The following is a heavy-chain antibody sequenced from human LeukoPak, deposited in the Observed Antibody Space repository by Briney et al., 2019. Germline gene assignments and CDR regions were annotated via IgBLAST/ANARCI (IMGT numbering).Heavy chain of an antibody. J-gene: IGHJ4*02. CDR1: GFTVSSNY. Sequence: GGSLRLSCAASGFTVSSNYMSWVRQAPGKGLEWVSVIYSGGSTYYADSVKGRFTISRDNAKNSLYLQMNNLRDEDTAVYYCARGSGWHHFDYWGQGTLVTVSS. V-gene: IGHV3-53*01. D-gene: IGHD6-19*01. CDR3: ARGSGWHHFDY. CDR2: IYSGGST.